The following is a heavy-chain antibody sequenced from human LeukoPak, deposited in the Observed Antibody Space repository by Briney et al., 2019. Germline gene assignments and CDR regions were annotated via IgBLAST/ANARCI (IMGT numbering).Heavy chain of an antibody. J-gene: IGHJ4*02. CDR3: ATVPTRPYYDFWSGYPLDY. CDR1: GYTLTELS. Sequence: ASVKVSCKVSGYTLTELSMHWVRQAPGKGLEWMGGFDPEDGETIYARKFQGRVTMTEDTSTDTAYMELSSPRSEDTAVYYCATVPTRPYYDFWSGYPLDYWGQGTLVTVSS. D-gene: IGHD3-3*01. CDR2: FDPEDGET. V-gene: IGHV1-24*01.